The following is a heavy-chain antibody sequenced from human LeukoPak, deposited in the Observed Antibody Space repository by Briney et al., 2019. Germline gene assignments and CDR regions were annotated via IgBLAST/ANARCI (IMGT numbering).Heavy chain of an antibody. D-gene: IGHD5-12*01. CDR3: AKSDIVATIPSGFDY. Sequence: GASVKVSCKASGGTFSSYAINWVRQAPGQGLEWMGETIPIFNTANYAQKFQGRVTVTADESTSTAYMELSSLRSEDTAVYYCAKSDIVATIPSGFDYWGQGTLVTVSS. J-gene: IGHJ4*02. CDR1: GGTFSSYA. V-gene: IGHV1-69*13. CDR2: TIPIFNTA.